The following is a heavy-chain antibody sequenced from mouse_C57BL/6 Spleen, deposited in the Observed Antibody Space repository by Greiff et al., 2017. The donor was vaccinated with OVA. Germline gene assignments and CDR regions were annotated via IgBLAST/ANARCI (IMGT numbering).Heavy chain of an antibody. CDR1: GYTFTDYY. J-gene: IGHJ2*01. CDR2: INPNNGGT. CDR3: ARRDWGVYFDY. V-gene: IGHV1-26*01. Sequence: EVQLQQSGPELVKPGASVKISCKASGYTFTDYYMNWVKQSHGKSLEWIGDINPNNGGTSYNQKFKGKATLTVDKSSSTAYMELRSLTSEDSAVYYCARRDWGVYFDYWGQGTTLTVSS. D-gene: IGHD4-1*01.